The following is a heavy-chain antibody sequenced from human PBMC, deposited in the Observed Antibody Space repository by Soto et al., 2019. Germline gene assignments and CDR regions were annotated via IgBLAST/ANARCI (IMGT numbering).Heavy chain of an antibody. Sequence: EVQLVESGGGLVQPGRSLRLSCAASGFSFGDYAMHWVRQAPGKGLEWVSGLSWNTGTVGYGDSVRGRFTISRDNAENSLYLQMNSLRAEDTALYYCAKGFCSSTRCLTYSYMDVWGKGTTVTVSS. V-gene: IGHV3-9*01. J-gene: IGHJ6*03. CDR3: AKGFCSSTRCLTYSYMDV. CDR2: LSWNTGTV. D-gene: IGHD2-2*01. CDR1: GFSFGDYA.